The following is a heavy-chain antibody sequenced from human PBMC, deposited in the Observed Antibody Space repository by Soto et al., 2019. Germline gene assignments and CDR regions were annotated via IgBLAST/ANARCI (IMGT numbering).Heavy chain of an antibody. V-gene: IGHV4-59*12. CDR1: GDSMSSYY. CDR2: VSFRGST. J-gene: IGHJ4*02. Sequence: NPSETLSLTCTVSGDSMSSYYWNWVRQPPGKGLEWIGYVSFRGSTSYNPSLKSRVTISVDTSKNQFSLRLSSVTAADTAVYYCASDFDYWGQGTLVTVSS. CDR3: ASDFDY.